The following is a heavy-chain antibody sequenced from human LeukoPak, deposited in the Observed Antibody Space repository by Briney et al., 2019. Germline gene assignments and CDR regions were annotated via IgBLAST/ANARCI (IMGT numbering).Heavy chain of an antibody. V-gene: IGHV4-59*12. CDR3: VGSSGYYLAPHFDY. J-gene: IGHJ4*02. Sequence: SETLSLTCTVSGASISSYYWTWIRQPPGKGLEWIGYIYYSGSTIYNPSLKSRVTISVDTSKNQFSLKLSSVTAADTAVYYCVGSSGYYLAPHFDYWGQGTLVTVSS. D-gene: IGHD3-22*01. CDR2: IYYSGST. CDR1: GASISSYY.